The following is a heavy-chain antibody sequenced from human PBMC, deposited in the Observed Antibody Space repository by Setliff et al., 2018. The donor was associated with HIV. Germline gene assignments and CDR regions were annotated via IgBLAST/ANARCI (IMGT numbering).Heavy chain of an antibody. J-gene: IGHJ5*02. V-gene: IGHV4-59*11. CDR1: GGSISSHY. CDR3: ATCRHRPSNWFDP. CDR2: TYYTGST. Sequence: LSLTCTVSGGSISSHYWTWIRQPPGKGLEWIGYTYYTGSTKYNPSLESRVTFSIDTSGNQFSLRLTSVTAADTAVYYCATCRHRPSNWFDPWGQGTVVTVSS.